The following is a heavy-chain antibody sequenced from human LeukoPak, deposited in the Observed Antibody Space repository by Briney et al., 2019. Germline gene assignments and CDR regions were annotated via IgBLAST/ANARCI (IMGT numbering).Heavy chain of an antibody. CDR2: SYYSVRT. Sequence: SETLSLTCIVSGGPVSSGSYYWSWIRQPPGKGLEWVGYSYYSVRTNYNPPLKSRVTIPVDTSKNQLSLKLSSVTAADTAVYFCVRDLVATICHYYYGMDVWGQGTTVTVSS. CDR3: VRDLVATICHYYYGMDV. D-gene: IGHD5-12*01. CDR1: GGPVSSGSYY. J-gene: IGHJ6*02. V-gene: IGHV4-61*01.